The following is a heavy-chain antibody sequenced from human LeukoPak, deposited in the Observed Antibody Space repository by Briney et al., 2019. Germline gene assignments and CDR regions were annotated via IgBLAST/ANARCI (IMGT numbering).Heavy chain of an antibody. D-gene: IGHD6-13*01. CDR1: GFSFSSYG. V-gene: IGHV3-33*01. CDR2: IWYDGSNR. Sequence: GGSLRLSCAASGFSFSSYGMHWVRQAPGKGLEWIAFIWYDGSNRYYADSVTGRFIISRDNSKNTVYLQMNSLRAEDTAVYYCARDGAAAGPEIYQYYYMDVWGKGTTVTVSS. CDR3: ARDGAAAGPEIYQYYYMDV. J-gene: IGHJ6*03.